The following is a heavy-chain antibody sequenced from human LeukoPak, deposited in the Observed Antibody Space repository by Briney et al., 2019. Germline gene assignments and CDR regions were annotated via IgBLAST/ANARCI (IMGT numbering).Heavy chain of an antibody. J-gene: IGHJ4*02. CDR2: IIPIFGTA. Sequence: SVKGSCKASGGTFSSYAISWVRQAPGQGLEWMGGIIPIFGTANYAQKFQGRVTITADKSTSTAYMELSSLRSEDTAVYYCARDRPIYCSGGSCYLFDYWGQGTLVTVSS. D-gene: IGHD2-15*01. V-gene: IGHV1-69*06. CDR1: GGTFSSYA. CDR3: ARDRPIYCSGGSCYLFDY.